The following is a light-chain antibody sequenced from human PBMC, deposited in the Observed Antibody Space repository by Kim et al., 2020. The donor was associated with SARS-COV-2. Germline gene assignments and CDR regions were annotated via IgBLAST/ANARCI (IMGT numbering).Light chain of an antibody. CDR1: QGISSY. Sequence: AIRITQSPSSLSASTGDRVTITCRASQGISSYLAWYQQKPGKAPKLLIYAASTLQSGVPSRFSGSGSGTDFTLTISCLQSEDFATYYCQQYDSYPYTFGQGTKLEI. V-gene: IGKV1-8*01. CDR2: AAS. J-gene: IGKJ2*01. CDR3: QQYDSYPYT.